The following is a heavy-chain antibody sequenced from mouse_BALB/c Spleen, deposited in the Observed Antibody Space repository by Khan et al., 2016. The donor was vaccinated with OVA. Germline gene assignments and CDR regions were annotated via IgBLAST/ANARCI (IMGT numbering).Heavy chain of an antibody. D-gene: IGHD4-1*01. CDR1: GYSITSDYA. V-gene: IGHV3-2*02. J-gene: IGHJ4*01. Sequence: EVKLLESGPGLVKPSQSLSLTCTVTGYSITSDYAWNWIRQFPGNKLEWMGYISYSGSTTYNPSLKIRIPINRNPHKDQFFLQLKSVTSDESATYYCASELGRYYALDYGGQGTSVTVSS. CDR2: ISYSGST. CDR3: ASELGRYYALDY.